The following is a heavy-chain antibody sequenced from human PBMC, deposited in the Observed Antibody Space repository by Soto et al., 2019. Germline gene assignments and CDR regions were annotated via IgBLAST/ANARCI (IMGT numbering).Heavy chain of an antibody. CDR2: ISYDGSNK. J-gene: IGHJ6*02. CDR1: GFTFSSYG. D-gene: IGHD2-21*02. V-gene: IGHV3-30*18. CDR3: AKSVLTAPHRYYYYYGMDV. Sequence: QVQLVESGGGVVQPGRSLRLSCAASGFTFSSYGMHWVRQDPGKGLEWVAVISYDGSNKYYADSVKGRFTISRDNSKNTLYLQMNSLRAEDTAVDYCAKSVLTAPHRYYYYYGMDVWGQGTTVTVSS.